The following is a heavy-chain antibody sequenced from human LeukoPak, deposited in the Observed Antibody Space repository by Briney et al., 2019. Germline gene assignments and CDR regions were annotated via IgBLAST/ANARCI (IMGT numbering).Heavy chain of an antibody. CDR2: ISSSGTTM. V-gene: IGHV3-11*01. J-gene: IGHJ4*02. Sequence: GGSLRLSCAASGFTFSDYYMSWIRQTPGKGLEWVSYISSSGTTMEYADSVKGRFTISRDKAKDSLYLQMNSLGAEDTAVYYCAKGHTYGMIWGQGTLATVSS. D-gene: IGHD5-18*01. CDR1: GFTFSDYY. CDR3: AKGHTYGMI.